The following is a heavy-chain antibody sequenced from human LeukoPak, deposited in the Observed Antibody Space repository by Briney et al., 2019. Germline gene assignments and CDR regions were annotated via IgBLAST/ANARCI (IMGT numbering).Heavy chain of an antibody. D-gene: IGHD3-22*01. CDR3: ASGGVVVMSTLHAFDI. CDR1: GFTFSSYA. Sequence: PGGSLRLSCAASGFTFSSYAMHWVRQAPGKGLEWVAVISYDGSNKYYADSVKGRFTISRDNSKNTLYLQMNSLRAEDTAVYYCASGGVVVMSTLHAFDIWGQGTMVTVSS. V-gene: IGHV3-30*04. J-gene: IGHJ3*02. CDR2: ISYDGSNK.